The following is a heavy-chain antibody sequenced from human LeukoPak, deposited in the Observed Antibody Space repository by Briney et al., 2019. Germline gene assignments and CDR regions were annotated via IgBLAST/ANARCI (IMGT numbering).Heavy chain of an antibody. Sequence: GGSLRLSCAASGFTLSSYWMSWVRQAPGKGLEWVANIKQDGSEKYYVDSVKGRFTISRDNAKNSLYLQMNSLRAEDTAVYYCAGSFGLRYFDWEDYWGQGTLVTVSS. V-gene: IGHV3-7*01. D-gene: IGHD3-9*01. CDR2: IKQDGSEK. J-gene: IGHJ4*02. CDR3: AGSFGLRYFDWEDY. CDR1: GFTLSSYW.